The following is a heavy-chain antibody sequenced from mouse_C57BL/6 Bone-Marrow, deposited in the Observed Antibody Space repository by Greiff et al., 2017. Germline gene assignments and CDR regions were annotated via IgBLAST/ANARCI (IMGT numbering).Heavy chain of an antibody. CDR2: INYDGSST. CDR3: ARSNWGYWYFDV. Sequence: EVKLVESEGGLVQPGSSMKLSCTASGFTFSDYYMAWVRQVPEKGLEWVANINYDGSSTYYLDSLKSRFIISRDNAKNILYLQMSSLKSEDTATXYCARSNWGYWYFDVWGTGTTVTVSS. V-gene: IGHV5-16*01. D-gene: IGHD4-1*01. CDR1: GFTFSDYY. J-gene: IGHJ1*03.